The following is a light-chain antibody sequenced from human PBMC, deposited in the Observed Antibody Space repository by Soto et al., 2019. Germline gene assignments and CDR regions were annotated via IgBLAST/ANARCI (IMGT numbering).Light chain of an antibody. CDR1: QSISNW. Sequence: DIQMTQSPSSVSASVGDRVTITCRASQSISNWLAWYQQKPGKAPKPLIYAASSLHSGVPSRFSGSGSGTDFTLTISSLQPEDFANYYCQQANSFPLTFGGGTKLEIK. CDR2: AAS. CDR3: QQANSFPLT. V-gene: IGKV1-12*01. J-gene: IGKJ4*01.